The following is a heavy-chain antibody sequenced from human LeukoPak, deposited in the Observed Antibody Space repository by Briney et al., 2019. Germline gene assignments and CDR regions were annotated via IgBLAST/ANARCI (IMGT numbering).Heavy chain of an antibody. CDR2: INSSGGST. CDR3: ARGSGYDSVVAFDI. CDR1: GYTFTTYY. V-gene: IGHV1-46*03. D-gene: IGHD5-12*01. J-gene: IGHJ3*02. Sequence: ASLKVSCKASGYTFTTYYMNWVRHTPGQGLDWMGIINSSGGSTTYAQKFQGRVTMTRDTSTSTIYMELSSLRSEDTAVYYCARGSGYDSVVAFDIWGQGTMVTVSS.